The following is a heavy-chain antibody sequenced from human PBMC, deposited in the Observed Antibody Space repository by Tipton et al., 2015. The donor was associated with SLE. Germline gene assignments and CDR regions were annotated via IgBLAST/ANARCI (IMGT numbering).Heavy chain of an antibody. Sequence: QSGPEVKKPGASVKVSCKASGYTFNTYGITWVRQAPGQGLEWMGWISVYSGNTAYAQKVQGRLTITAETSTSTVYMELRSLRSDDTAIYYCARGLTRGTDDAYEMWGQGTMVTVSS. D-gene: IGHD1-1*01. CDR2: ISVYSGNT. CDR1: GYTFNTYG. CDR3: ARGLTRGTDDAYEM. J-gene: IGHJ3*02. V-gene: IGHV1-18*01.